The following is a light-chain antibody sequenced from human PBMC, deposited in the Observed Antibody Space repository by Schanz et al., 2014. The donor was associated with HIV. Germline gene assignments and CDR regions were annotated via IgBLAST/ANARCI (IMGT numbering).Light chain of an antibody. J-gene: IGLJ2*01. CDR2: EVS. V-gene: IGLV2-8*01. CDR1: SSDVGGYHY. Sequence: QSALTQPPSASGSPGQSVTISCTGTSSDVGGYHYVSWYQQHPGKAPKLMIYEVSKRPSGVPDRFSGSKSGNTASLTVSGLQTEDEADYYCLSYAGNNNLIFGGGTKLTVL. CDR3: LSYAGNNNLI.